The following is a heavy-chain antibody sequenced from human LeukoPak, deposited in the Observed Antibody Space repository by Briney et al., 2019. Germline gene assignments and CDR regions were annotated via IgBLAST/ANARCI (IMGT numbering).Heavy chain of an antibody. V-gene: IGHV3-48*01. J-gene: IGHJ4*02. Sequence: GGSLRLSCAASEFTFSDYSMNWVRQAPGKGLEWISYIGIDSGNTNYADSVKGRFTISGDKAKNSLYLQMNSLRVEDTAVYYCARDYKYAFDNWGQGTLVTVSS. CDR3: ARDYKYAFDN. D-gene: IGHD5-24*01. CDR1: EFTFSDYS. CDR2: IGIDSGNT.